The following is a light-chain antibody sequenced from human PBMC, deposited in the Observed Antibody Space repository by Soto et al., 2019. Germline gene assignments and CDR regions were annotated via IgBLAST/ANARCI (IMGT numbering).Light chain of an antibody. V-gene: IGKV3-15*01. Sequence: EIVMTQSPATLSVSPGERVSLSCRARQSVSSNVAWYQQKLGQAPRLLMFAASTRATGIPARFSGSGSGIEFTLTISSLQSEDFAVYYCQQYNDWPPRYTFGQGTKLEIK. CDR1: QSVSSN. CDR3: QQYNDWPPRYT. CDR2: AAS. J-gene: IGKJ2*01.